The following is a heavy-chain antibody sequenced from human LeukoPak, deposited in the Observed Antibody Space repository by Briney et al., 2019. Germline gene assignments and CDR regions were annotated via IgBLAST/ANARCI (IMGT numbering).Heavy chain of an antibody. V-gene: IGHV6-1*01. CDR3: ERDPSSSWSPPFDY. J-gene: IGHJ4*02. D-gene: IGHD6-13*01. Sequence: SQTLSLTCAISGDSVSSNSAAWNWIRQSPSGGLEWLGRTYYRSKWYNDYAVSVKSRITINPDTSKNQFSLQLNSVTPEDTVVYYCERDPSSSWSPPFDYWGQETLVPVSS. CDR1: GDSVSSNSAA. CDR2: TYYRSKWYN.